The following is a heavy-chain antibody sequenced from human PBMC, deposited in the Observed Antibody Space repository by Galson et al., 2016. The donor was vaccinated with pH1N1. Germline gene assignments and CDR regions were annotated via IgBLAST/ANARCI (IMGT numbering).Heavy chain of an antibody. CDR1: GFIFSDYT. Sequence: SLRLSCAASGFIFSDYTMSWVRQAPGKGLEWVSSIRTSSSYIYYANSLKGRFTISRDSSQNTLYLQMYRLRAEDTAVYYCARSKAGFPDGADFWGQGTLGTVSS. J-gene: IGHJ4*02. CDR3: ARSKAGFPDGADF. V-gene: IGHV3-21*06. CDR2: IRTSSSYI. D-gene: IGHD6-19*01.